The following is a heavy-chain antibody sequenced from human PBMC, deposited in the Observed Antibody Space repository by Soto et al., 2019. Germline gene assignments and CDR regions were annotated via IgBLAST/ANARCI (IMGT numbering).Heavy chain of an antibody. Sequence: VQLVESGGGLVKPGGSLRLSCAASGFTFSSYGMHWVRQAPGKGLEWVAVISYDGSNKYYADSVKGRFTISRDNSKNTLYLQMNSLRAEDTAVYYCAKDRIGGYSYGFDYWGQGTLVTVSS. CDR1: GFTFSSYG. V-gene: IGHV3-30*18. D-gene: IGHD5-18*01. J-gene: IGHJ4*02. CDR3: AKDRIGGYSYGFDY. CDR2: ISYDGSNK.